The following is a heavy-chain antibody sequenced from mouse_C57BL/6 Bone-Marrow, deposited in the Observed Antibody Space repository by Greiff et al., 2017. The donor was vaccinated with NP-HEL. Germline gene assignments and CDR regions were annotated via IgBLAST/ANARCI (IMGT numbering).Heavy chain of an antibody. J-gene: IGHJ1*03. D-gene: IGHD2-3*01. CDR1: GYTFTSYW. CDR3: ARWSRWRRGYFDV. V-gene: IGHV1-69*01. CDR2: IDPSDSYT. Sequence: QVQLQQPGAELVMPGASVKLSCKASGYTFTSYWMHWVKQRPGQGLEWIGEIDPSDSYTNYNQTFKGKSTLTVDKSSSTAYMQLSSLTSEDSAVYYGARWSRWRRGYFDVWGTGTTVTVSS.